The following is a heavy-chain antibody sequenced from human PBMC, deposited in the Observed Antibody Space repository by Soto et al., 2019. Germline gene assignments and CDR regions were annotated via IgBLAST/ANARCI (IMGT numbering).Heavy chain of an antibody. Sequence: PGGSLRLSCAAPGFTFSSHAMSWVRQAPGKGLEWVSAISGSGGSTYYADSVKGRFTISRDNSKNTLYLQMNSLRAEDTAVYYCAKTSCWPGSYFYYGMDVWGQGTTVTVSS. CDR3: AKTSCWPGSYFYYGMDV. CDR1: GFTFSSHA. CDR2: ISGSGGST. V-gene: IGHV3-23*01. D-gene: IGHD2-15*01. J-gene: IGHJ6*02.